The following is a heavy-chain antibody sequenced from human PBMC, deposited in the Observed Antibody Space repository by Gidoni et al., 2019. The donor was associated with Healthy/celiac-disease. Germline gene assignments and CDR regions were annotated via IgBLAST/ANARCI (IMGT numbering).Heavy chain of an antibody. Sequence: QMQLVQSGPEVKKPGTSVKVSCKASGFTFTSSAMPLVRQARGQRLEWIGWIVVGSGNTNYEQKFQERVTITRDMSTSTAYMERSSLRSEDTAVYYGAAADGVHIWSGGSCYSTGRFYYYYGMDVWGQGTTVTVSS. D-gene: IGHD2-15*01. CDR3: AAADGVHIWSGGSCYSTGRFYYYYGMDV. CDR1: GFTFTSSA. J-gene: IGHJ6*02. CDR2: IVVGSGNT. V-gene: IGHV1-58*02.